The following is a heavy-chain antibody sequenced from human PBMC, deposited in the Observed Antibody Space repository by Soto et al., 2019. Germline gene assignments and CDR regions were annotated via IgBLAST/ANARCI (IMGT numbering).Heavy chain of an antibody. CDR1: GYTFPSYY. J-gene: IGHJ6*02. D-gene: IGHD3-9*01. CDR3: VLRYFDWLAFYYYYGMDV. CDR2: INPSGGST. V-gene: IGHV1-46*01. Sequence: ASVKVSCKASGYTFPSYYMHWVRQAPGQGLEWMGIINPSGGSTSYAQKFQGRVTMTRDTSTSTVYMELGSLRSEDTAVYYCVLRYFDWLAFYYYYGMDVWG.